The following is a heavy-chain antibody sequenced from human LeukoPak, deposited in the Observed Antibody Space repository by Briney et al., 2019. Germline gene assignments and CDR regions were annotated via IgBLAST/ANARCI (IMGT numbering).Heavy chain of an antibody. J-gene: IGHJ6*03. Sequence: PGGSLRLSCAASGFTFSSYWMSWVRQAPGKGLEWVANIKQDGSEKCYVDSVKGRFTISRDNAKNSLYLQMNSLRAEDTGVYYCARSELGYYYYYMDVWGKGTTVTVSS. V-gene: IGHV3-7*01. CDR3: ARSELGYYYYYMDV. D-gene: IGHD7-27*01. CDR1: GFTFSSYW. CDR2: IKQDGSEK.